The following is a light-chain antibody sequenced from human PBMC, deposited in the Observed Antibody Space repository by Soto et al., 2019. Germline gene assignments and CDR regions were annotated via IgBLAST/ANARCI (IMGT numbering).Light chain of an antibody. V-gene: IGLV4-69*01. CDR1: SGHSSYA. CDR2: LNSDGSH. CDR3: QTWGTGRV. J-gene: IGLJ3*02. Sequence: QLVLTQSPSASASLGASVKLTCTRSSGHSSYAIAWHQQQPEKGPRYLMKLNSDGSHSKGDGIPDRFSGSSSGAERYLTISSLQSEDEADYYCQTWGTGRVFGGGTKLTVL.